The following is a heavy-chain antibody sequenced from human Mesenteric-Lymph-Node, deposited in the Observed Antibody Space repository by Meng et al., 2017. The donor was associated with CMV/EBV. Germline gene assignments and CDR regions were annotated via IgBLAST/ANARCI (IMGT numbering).Heavy chain of an antibody. D-gene: IGHD3-10*01. CDR3: ARLGRGFDY. Sequence: SETLSLTCTVSGGSISSYYWSWIRQPPGKGLEWIGYIYYSGSTYYNPSLKSRVTISVDTSKNQFSLKLSSVTAADTAVYYCARLGRGFDYWGQGTLVTVSS. J-gene: IGHJ4*02. CDR1: GGSISSYY. V-gene: IGHV4-59*04. CDR2: IYYSGST.